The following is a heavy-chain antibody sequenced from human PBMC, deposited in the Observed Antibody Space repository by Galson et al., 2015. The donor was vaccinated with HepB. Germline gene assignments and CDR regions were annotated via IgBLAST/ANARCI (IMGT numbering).Heavy chain of an antibody. D-gene: IGHD4-23*01. CDR1: GFTFTSSA. Sequence: SVKVSCKASGFTFTSSAVQWVRQARGQRLEWIGWIVVGSGNTNYAQKFQERVTITRDMSTSTAYMELSSLRSDDTAVYYCAAGAVVTKEDYYYGMDVWGQGTTVTVSS. CDR2: IVVGSGNT. CDR3: AAGAVVTKEDYYYGMDV. V-gene: IGHV1-58*01. J-gene: IGHJ6*02.